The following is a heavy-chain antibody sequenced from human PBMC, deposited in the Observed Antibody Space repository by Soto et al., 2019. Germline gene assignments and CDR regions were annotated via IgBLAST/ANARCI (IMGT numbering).Heavy chain of an antibody. V-gene: IGHV4-34*01. CDR2: INHSGST. J-gene: IGHJ6*02. CDR3: ASRRYYYYYGMDV. CDR1: GGSFSGYY. D-gene: IGHD4-17*01. Sequence: SETLSLTCAVYGGSFSGYYWSWIRQPPGKGLEWIGEINHSGSTNYNPSLKSRVPISVDTSKNQFSLKLSSVTAADTAVYYCASRRYYYYYGMDVWGQGTTVTVSS.